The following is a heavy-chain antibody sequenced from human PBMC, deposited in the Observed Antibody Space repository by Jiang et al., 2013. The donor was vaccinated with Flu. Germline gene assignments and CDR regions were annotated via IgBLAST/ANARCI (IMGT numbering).Heavy chain of an antibody. V-gene: IGHV4-61*02. Sequence: LTCTVSGGSISSGSYYWSWIRQPAGKGLEWIGSIYASGSTMYNPSLKSRITMSVDTSKNQFSLKLSSVTAADTAVYYCARDLGDYSGRGYYFDYWGQGTLVTVSS. CDR2: IYASGST. CDR3: ARDLGDYSGRGYYFDY. D-gene: IGHD4-11*01. J-gene: IGHJ4*02. CDR1: GGSISSGSYY.